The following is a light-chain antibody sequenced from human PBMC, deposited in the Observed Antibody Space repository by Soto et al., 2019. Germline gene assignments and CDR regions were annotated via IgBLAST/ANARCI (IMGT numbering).Light chain of an antibody. Sequence: QSVLTQPASVSGSPGQSITISCTGTSSDIGAYNFVSWYQLHPDTAPKLMIYDVTNRPSGVSDRFFGSKAGNTASLTISGVQAEDEADYYCSSYTTSNALGGVFGGGTKVTVL. V-gene: IGLV2-14*01. J-gene: IGLJ2*01. CDR1: SSDIGAYNF. CDR3: SSYTTSNALGGV. CDR2: DVT.